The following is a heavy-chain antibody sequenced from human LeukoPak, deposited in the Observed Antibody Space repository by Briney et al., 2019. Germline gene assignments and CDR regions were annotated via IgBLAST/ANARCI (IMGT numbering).Heavy chain of an antibody. CDR3: ARGVTIFGVPWGS. CDR1: GFTFSSYS. D-gene: IGHD3-3*01. V-gene: IGHV3-21*01. CDR2: ISSSSSYI. J-gene: IGHJ4*02. Sequence: GSLRLSCAVSGFTFSSYSMNWVRQAPGKGLEWVSSISSSSSYIYYADSVKGRFTISRDNAKNSLYLQMNSLRAEDTAVYYCARGVTIFGVPWGSWGQGTLVTVSS.